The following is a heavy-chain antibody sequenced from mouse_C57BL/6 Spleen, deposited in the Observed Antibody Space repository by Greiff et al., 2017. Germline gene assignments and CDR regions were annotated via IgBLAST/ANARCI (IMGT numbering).Heavy chain of an antibody. CDR1: GFTFSSYT. D-gene: IGHD1-1*01. J-gene: IGHJ1*03. CDR3: ARGHCGSSFPNWYFDV. Sequence: EVMLVESGGGLVKPGGSLKLSCAASGFTFSSYTMSWVRQTPEKRLEWVATISGGGGNTYYPDSVKGRFTISRDKAKNTRYLQMSSLRSEDTALYYCARGHCGSSFPNWYFDVWGTGTTVTVSS. V-gene: IGHV5-9*01. CDR2: ISGGGGNT.